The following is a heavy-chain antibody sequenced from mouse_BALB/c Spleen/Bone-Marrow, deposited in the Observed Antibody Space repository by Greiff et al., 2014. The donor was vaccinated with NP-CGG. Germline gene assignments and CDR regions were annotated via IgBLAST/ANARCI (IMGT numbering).Heavy chain of an antibody. Sequence: EVHLVESGGVLVQPGGSLKLSCATSGFTFSDYYMYWVRQTPEKRLEWVAHISDGGGSTYYPDTAKGRFTISRDNAKNTLYLQMSRLKSEDTAMYYCARQGYYGSSYWFFDVWGAGTTVTVSS. CDR3: ARQGYYGSSYWFFDV. D-gene: IGHD1-1*01. CDR1: GFTFSDYY. J-gene: IGHJ1*01. V-gene: IGHV5-12*02. CDR2: ISDGGGST.